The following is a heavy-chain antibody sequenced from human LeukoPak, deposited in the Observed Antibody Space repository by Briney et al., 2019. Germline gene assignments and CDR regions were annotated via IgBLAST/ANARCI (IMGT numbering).Heavy chain of an antibody. CDR3: ARGTRRLNKWELQGY. CDR2: ISSSSSSYI. V-gene: IGHV3-21*01. D-gene: IGHD1-26*01. J-gene: IGHJ4*02. CDR1: GFTFSSYS. Sequence: GGSLRLSCAASGFTFSSYSMNWVRQAPGKGLEWVSSISSSSSSYIYYADSVKGRFTISRDNAKNSLYLQMNSLRAEDTAVYYCARGTRRLNKWELQGYWGQGTLVTVSS.